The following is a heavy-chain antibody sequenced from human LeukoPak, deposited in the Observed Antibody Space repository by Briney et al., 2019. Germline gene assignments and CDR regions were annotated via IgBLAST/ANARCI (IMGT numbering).Heavy chain of an antibody. CDR3: ARDKPGDHVAKPADRFDY. J-gene: IGHJ4*02. V-gene: IGHV4-4*07. CDR2: IYTSGST. D-gene: IGHD2-2*01. CDR1: GGSISSNY. Sequence: SETLSLTCTVSGGSISSNYGVWIRQPAGKVLEWIGRIYTSGSTIYNPSLKSRVTMSVDTSKNQFSLNLSSVTAADTAVYYCARDKPGDHVAKPADRFDYWGQGTLVTASS.